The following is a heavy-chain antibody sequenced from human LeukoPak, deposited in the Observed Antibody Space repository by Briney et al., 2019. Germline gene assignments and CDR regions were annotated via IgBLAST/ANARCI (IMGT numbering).Heavy chain of an antibody. CDR1: GFTFSSYV. Sequence: GGSLRLSCAASGFTFSSYVMHWVRQAPGKGLEWVAFISRDGSNKYYADSVKGRFTISRDNSKDTLYLQMSSLRGEDTAVYYCAKIWNVAVAVSGGLDFWGQGTLVTVSS. J-gene: IGHJ4*02. CDR3: AKIWNVAVAVSGGLDF. V-gene: IGHV3-30*18. CDR2: ISRDGSNK. D-gene: IGHD6-19*01.